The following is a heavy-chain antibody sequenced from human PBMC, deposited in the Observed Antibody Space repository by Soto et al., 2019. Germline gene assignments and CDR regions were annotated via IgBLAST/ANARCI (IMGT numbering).Heavy chain of an antibody. V-gene: IGHV6-1*01. J-gene: IGHJ6*02. CDR3: SRSGGSAYSYYGMDV. CDR1: GDSVTSDSAA. CDR2: TYYRSKWYN. Sequence: SETLSLTCAISGDSVTSDSAAWNWIRQSPSRGLEWLGRTYYRSKWYNDYAVSVKSRITFNADTSKNQFSLQLNSVTPEDTAVYFCSRSGGSAYSYYGMDVWGQGTTVTVSS. D-gene: IGHD3-22*01.